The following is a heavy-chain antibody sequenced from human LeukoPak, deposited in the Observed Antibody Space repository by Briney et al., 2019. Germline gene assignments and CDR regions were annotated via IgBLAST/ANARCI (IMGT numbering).Heavy chain of an antibody. V-gene: IGHV3-11*04. J-gene: IGHJ4*02. CDR2: ISSSGSTI. CDR3: AREPHDYTMYYFDY. CDR1: GFTFSDNY. D-gene: IGHD4-11*01. Sequence: GGSLRLSCAASGFTFSDNYMSWIRQAPGKGLEWISYISSSGSTIYYADSVKGRFTISRDNAKNSLYLQVNNLRAEDTAVYYCAREPHDYTMYYFDYWGQRTLVTVSS.